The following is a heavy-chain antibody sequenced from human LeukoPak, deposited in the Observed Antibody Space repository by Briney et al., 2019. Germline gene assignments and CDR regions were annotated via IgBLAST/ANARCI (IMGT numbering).Heavy chain of an antibody. CDR3: ARVVEDNWNFPAVDY. CDR1: GFTVSSNY. CDR2: IYSGGST. Sequence: GSLRLSCAASGFTVSSNYMSWVRQAPGKGLEWVSVIYSGGSTYYADSVQGRFTISRHNSKNTLYLQMNSLRAEDTAVYYCARVVEDNWNFPAVDYWGQGTLVTVSS. D-gene: IGHD1-7*01. V-gene: IGHV3-53*04. J-gene: IGHJ4*02.